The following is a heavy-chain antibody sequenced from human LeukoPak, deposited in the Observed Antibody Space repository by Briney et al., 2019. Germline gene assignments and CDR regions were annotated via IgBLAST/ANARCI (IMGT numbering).Heavy chain of an antibody. V-gene: IGHV3-7*01. CDR1: GFTFSSYW. D-gene: IGHD3-16*01. J-gene: IGHJ3*02. CDR3: ARWYLRGLYDAFDI. Sequence: PGGSLRLSCAASGFTFSSYWMTWVRQAPGKGLEWVVNIKQDGSEKYYVDSVKGRFTISRDNAKNSLYLQMNSLRAEDTAVYYCARWYLRGLYDAFDIWGQGTMVTVSS. CDR2: IKQDGSEK.